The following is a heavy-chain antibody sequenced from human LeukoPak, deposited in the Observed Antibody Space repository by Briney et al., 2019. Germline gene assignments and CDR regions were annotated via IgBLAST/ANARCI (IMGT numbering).Heavy chain of an antibody. V-gene: IGHV3-23*01. J-gene: IGHJ4*02. CDR2: ITGSGAST. Sequence: PGGSLRLSCVASGFTFSNYAINWVRQAPGKGLERVSVITGSGASTYYADSVKGRFTISRDNSKNTVFLQMSNLRAEDTAVYYCATAGGSSGSYPLIYWGQGILVTVSS. CDR1: GFTFSNYA. D-gene: IGHD3-22*01. CDR3: ATAGGSSGSYPLIY.